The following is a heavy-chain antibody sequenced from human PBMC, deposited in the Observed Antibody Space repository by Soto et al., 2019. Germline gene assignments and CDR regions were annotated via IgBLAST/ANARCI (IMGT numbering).Heavy chain of an antibody. D-gene: IGHD4-4*01. Sequence: QVQLQQWGAGLLKPSETLSLTCAVYGGSFSGYYWSWIRQPPGKGLEWIGEINHSGSTNYNPSLKSRVTISVDTSKNQFSLKLSSVTAAYTAVYYCASGYRPRLSRRIPEYYFDYWGQGTLVTVSS. J-gene: IGHJ4*02. CDR2: INHSGST. CDR1: GGSFSGYY. CDR3: ASGYRPRLSRRIPEYYFDY. V-gene: IGHV4-34*01.